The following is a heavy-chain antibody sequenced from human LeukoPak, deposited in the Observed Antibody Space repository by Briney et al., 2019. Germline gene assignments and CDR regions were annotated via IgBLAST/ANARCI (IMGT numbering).Heavy chain of an antibody. CDR3: ARTDSSGYYDC. D-gene: IGHD3-22*01. CDR2: FYSGGST. J-gene: IGHJ4*02. V-gene: IGHV3-53*01. Sequence: GGSLRLSCAASGFTVSSNYMTWVRQAPGKGLEWVSIFYSGGSTYYADSVKGRFTISRDNSKNTLYLQMNTLRAEDTAVYYCARTDSSGYYDCWGQGTLVTVSS. CDR1: GFTVSSNY.